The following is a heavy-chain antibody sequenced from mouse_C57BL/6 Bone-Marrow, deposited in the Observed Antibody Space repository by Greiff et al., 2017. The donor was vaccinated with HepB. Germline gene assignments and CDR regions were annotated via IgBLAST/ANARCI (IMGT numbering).Heavy chain of an antibody. CDR1: GFSLTSYG. CDR2: IWSSGST. J-gene: IGHJ4*01. V-gene: IGHV2-2*01. D-gene: IGHD2-12*01. CDR3: ARKTYYKGAMDY. Sequence: QVQLQQSGPGLVQPSQSLSITCTVSGFSLTSYGVHWVRQSPGKGLEWLGVIWSSGSTDYNAAFISRLSISKDNSKSQVFFKMNSLQADDTAIYYCARKTYYKGAMDYWGQGTSVTVSS.